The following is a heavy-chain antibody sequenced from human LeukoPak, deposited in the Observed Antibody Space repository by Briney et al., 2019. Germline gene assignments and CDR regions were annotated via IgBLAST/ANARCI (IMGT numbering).Heavy chain of an antibody. D-gene: IGHD4-17*01. CDR2: IRYDGSNK. CDR1: GFTFSSYG. V-gene: IGHV3-30*02. J-gene: IGHJ4*02. Sequence: GGSLRLSSAASGFTFSSYGMHWVRQAPGKGLEWVAFIRYDGSNKYYAESVKGRFTISRDNSKNTLYLQMNSQRAEDTAVYYCTKCDLGYGDYALYYFNYWGQGTLVTVSS. CDR3: TKCDLGYGDYALYYFNY.